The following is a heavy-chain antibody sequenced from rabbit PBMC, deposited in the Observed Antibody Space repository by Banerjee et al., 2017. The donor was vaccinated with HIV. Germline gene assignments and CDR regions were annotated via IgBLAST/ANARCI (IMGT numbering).Heavy chain of an antibody. D-gene: IGHD8-1*01. CDR1: GFSFSSSYY. V-gene: IGHV1S40*01. CDR3: ARDAGGSYGYYFSL. Sequence: QSLEESGGDLVKPGASLTLTCTASGFSFSSSYYMCWVRQAPGKGLEWIACIYAGSSGSTYYASWAKGRFTISKTSSTTVTLQMTSLTAADTATYFCARDAGGSYGYYFSLWGPGTLVTVS. J-gene: IGHJ4*01. CDR2: IYAGSSGST.